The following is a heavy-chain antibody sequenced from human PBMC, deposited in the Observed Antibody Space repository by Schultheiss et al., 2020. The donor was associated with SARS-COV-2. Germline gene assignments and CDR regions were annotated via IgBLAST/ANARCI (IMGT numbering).Heavy chain of an antibody. CDR2: ISSNGGST. V-gene: IGHV3-64*04. J-gene: IGHJ6*02. D-gene: IGHD4-23*01. CDR1: GFTFSSYW. Sequence: GESLKISCAASGFTFSSYWMSWVRQAPGKGLEYVSAISSNGGSTYYADSVKGRFTISRDNSKNTLYLQMNSLRAEDTAVYYCTRGGGGFAPYYYYGMDVWGQGTTVTVSS. CDR3: TRGGGGFAPYYYYGMDV.